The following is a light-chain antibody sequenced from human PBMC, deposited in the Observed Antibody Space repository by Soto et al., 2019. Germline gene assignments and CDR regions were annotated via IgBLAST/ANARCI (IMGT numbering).Light chain of an antibody. J-gene: IGKJ4*01. CDR3: QQYGSSPLT. Sequence: EIVFTQSPGTLSLSPGERATLSCRASQSVSSSYLAWYQQKPGQAPRLLIYGASSRATGIPDMFSGSGSGTDFTLTISRLEPEDFAVYYCQQYGSSPLTFGGGTKVDIK. V-gene: IGKV3-20*01. CDR2: GAS. CDR1: QSVSSSY.